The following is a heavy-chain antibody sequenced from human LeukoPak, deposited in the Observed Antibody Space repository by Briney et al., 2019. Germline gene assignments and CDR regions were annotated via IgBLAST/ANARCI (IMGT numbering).Heavy chain of an antibody. CDR1: GFTFSSYA. CDR3: AKDTYTHSGTYYLSYFDY. Sequence: GGSLRLSCAASGFTFSSYAMTWVRQAPGKGLEWVSGISGSGGSTHYADSVKGRFTISRDNSKNTLYLQMNSLRAEDTAVYYCAKDTYTHSGTYYLSYFDYWGQGTLVTVSS. D-gene: IGHD1-26*01. J-gene: IGHJ4*02. CDR2: ISGSGGST. V-gene: IGHV3-23*01.